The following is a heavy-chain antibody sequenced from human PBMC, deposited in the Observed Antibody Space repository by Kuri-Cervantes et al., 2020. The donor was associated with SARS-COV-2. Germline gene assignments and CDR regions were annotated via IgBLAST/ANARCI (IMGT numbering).Heavy chain of an antibody. CDR2: IFPIVGTM. V-gene: IGHV1-69*08. Sequence: SLKVSCKASAGPFGTYTINWVRQAPGQGLEWMATIFPIVGTMTYAQKFQGRFTITADMSKSTAYLDLTSLRSEDTAVYYCARDSGDWNPDGFDIWGQGTMVTVSS. J-gene: IGHJ3*02. CDR3: ARDSGDWNPDGFDI. CDR1: AGPFGTYT. D-gene: IGHD1-1*01.